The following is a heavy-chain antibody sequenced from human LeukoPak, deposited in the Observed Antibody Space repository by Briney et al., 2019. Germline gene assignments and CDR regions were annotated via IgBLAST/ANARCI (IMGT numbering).Heavy chain of an antibody. Sequence: SVKVSCKASGGTFSSYAISWVRQAPGQGLEWMGGIIPIFGTANYAQKFQGRVTITADESTSTAYMELSSLRSEDTAVYYWASTYRSSWPHAFDIWGNGTMVTVSS. D-gene: IGHD6-6*01. CDR2: IIPIFGTA. CDR3: ASTYRSSWPHAFDI. V-gene: IGHV1-69*13. CDR1: GGTFSSYA. J-gene: IGHJ3*02.